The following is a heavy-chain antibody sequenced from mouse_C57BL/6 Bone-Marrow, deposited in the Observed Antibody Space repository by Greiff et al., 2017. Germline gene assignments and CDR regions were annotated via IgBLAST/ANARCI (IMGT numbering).Heavy chain of an antibody. J-gene: IGHJ2*01. CDR2: INYDGSST. CDR1: GFTFSDYY. V-gene: IGHV5-16*01. CDR3: ARESSHYYGSYYFDY. D-gene: IGHD1-1*01. Sequence: EVKLVESEGGLVQPGSSMQLSCTASGFTFSDYYMAWVRQVPEKGLEWVANINYDGSSTYYLDSLKSRFIISRDNAKNILYLQMSSLKSEDTATYYCARESSHYYGSYYFDYWGQGTTLTVSS.